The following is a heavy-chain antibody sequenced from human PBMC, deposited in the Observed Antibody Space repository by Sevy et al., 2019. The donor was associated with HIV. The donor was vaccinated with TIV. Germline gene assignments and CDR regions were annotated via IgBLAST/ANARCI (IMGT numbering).Heavy chain of an antibody. CDR2: HTYNDKT. CDR3: GKALTIGWEKDAFNI. V-gene: IGHV3-23*01. D-gene: IGHD1-26*01. CDR1: GFTFSSYT. J-gene: IGHJ3*02. Sequence: GGSLRLSCAASGFTFSSYTMTWVRQAPGKGLEWVSSHTYNDKTFYADSVKGRFTISRDTSKNTFYLQMNSLRAEDTAEYYCGKALTIGWEKDAFNIWGQGTTVTVSS.